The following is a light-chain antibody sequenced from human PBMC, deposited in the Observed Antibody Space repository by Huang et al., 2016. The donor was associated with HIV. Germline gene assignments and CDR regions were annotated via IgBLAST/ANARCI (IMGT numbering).Light chain of an antibody. CDR3: QQRDNWPPIT. CDR2: DAS. Sequence: EIVLTQSPATLSLSPGERATLSCRASQSVTTYLAWYQQKSGQPPRRLIYDASNRAAGIPARFRGSGSGTDFTLTISGLEPEDFGVYYCQQRDNWPPITFGQGTRLEIK. J-gene: IGKJ5*01. CDR1: QSVTTY. V-gene: IGKV3-11*01.